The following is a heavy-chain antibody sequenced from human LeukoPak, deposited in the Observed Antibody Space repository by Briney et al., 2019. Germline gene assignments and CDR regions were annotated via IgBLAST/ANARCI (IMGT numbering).Heavy chain of an antibody. D-gene: IGHD3-3*01. Sequence: SETLSLTCSVSGGSISSYYWSWIRQPPGKGLEWIGYIYYSGGTYYNPSLKSRVTISVDTSKNQFSLKLSSVTAADTAVYYCARDRITIFGVVPYYWGQGALVTVSS. CDR1: GGSISSYY. V-gene: IGHV4-4*08. J-gene: IGHJ4*02. CDR3: ARDRITIFGVVPYY. CDR2: IYYSGGT.